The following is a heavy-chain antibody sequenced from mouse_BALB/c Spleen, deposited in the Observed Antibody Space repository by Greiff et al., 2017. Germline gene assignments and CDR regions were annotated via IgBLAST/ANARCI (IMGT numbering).Heavy chain of an antibody. CDR2: ISYDGSN. D-gene: IGHD2-4*01. CDR1: GYSITSGYY. J-gene: IGHJ2*01. CDR3: ARGRYDYDEGYYFDY. V-gene: IGHV3-6*02. Sequence: ESGPGLVKPSQSLSLTCSVTGYSITSGYYWNWIRQFPGNKLEWMGYISYDGSNNYNPSLKNRISITRDTSKNQFFLKLNSVTTEDTATYYCARGRYDYDEGYYFDYWGQGTTLTVSS.